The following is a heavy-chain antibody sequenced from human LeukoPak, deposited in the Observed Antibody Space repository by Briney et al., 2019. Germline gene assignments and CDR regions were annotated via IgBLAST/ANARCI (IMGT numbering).Heavy chain of an antibody. CDR2: IYSSGST. D-gene: IGHD1-26*01. J-gene: IGHJ4*02. CDR1: GGSVNSFY. Sequence: PSETLSLTCTVSGGSVNSFYWTWIRQPGGKGLEWIGRIYSSGSTNYNPSLKNRVTMSVDTSKNQSSLKLTSVTAADTAVYYCATVSVSGTYDYWGQGTLVTVSS. V-gene: IGHV4-4*07. CDR3: ATVSVSGTYDY.